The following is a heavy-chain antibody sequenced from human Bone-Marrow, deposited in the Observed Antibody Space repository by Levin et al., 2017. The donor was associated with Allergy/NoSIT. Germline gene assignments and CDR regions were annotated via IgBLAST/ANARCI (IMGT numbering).Heavy chain of an antibody. J-gene: IGHJ6*02. CDR1: GYTFSSYA. D-gene: IGHD6-19*01. Sequence: PRASVKVSCKASGYTFSSYAISWVRQAPGQGLEWMGWISGYSGDTKYAQKFKDRVTMTTDTAATTAYMEVRSLIFDDTAKYFCVRDKGQWQVDFQYGMDVWGQGTTVTVSS. CDR3: VRDKGQWQVDFQYGMDV. CDR2: ISGYSGDT. V-gene: IGHV1-18*04.